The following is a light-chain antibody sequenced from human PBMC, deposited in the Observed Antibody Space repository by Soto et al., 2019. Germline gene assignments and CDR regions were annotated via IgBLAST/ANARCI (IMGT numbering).Light chain of an antibody. V-gene: IGLV1-44*01. J-gene: IGLJ3*02. CDR1: SSNIGINT. Sequence: QSVLTQPPSASGTPGQRVTISCSGSSSNIGINTVNWYQQLPGTAPKLLIYSNFHRPSGVPDRFSGSKAGTSASLAISGLQSEDEADYYCAAWDDSLNGGVFGGGTKLTVL. CDR2: SNF. CDR3: AAWDDSLNGGV.